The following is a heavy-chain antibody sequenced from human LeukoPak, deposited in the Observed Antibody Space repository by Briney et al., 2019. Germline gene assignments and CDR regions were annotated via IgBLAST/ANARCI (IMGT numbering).Heavy chain of an antibody. CDR1: GFTFSNFS. CDR2: VTSRSSFM. CDR3: ARSCSGYAFDAFDI. J-gene: IGHJ3*02. D-gene: IGHD5-12*01. V-gene: IGHV3-21*01. Sequence: PGGSLRLSCTASGFTFSNFSMNWVRQAPGKGLEWVSSVTSRSSFMYSADSVKGRFTTSRDNAKSSLYLQMNSLRAEDTAVYYCARSCSGYAFDAFDIWGRGTMVTVSS.